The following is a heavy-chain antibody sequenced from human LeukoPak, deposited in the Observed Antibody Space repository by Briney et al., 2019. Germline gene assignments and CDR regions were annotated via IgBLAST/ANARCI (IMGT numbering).Heavy chain of an antibody. CDR3: ARNPYEYYFDY. J-gene: IGHJ4*02. D-gene: IGHD5-12*01. V-gene: IGHV1-2*02. Sequence: PGASVKVSCKASGYTLTGYYMHWLRQAPGQGLERMGWINPNSGDTNYAQKFQGRVTMTRDTSVNTAYMELSRLTSDDAAVYYCARNPYEYYFDYWGQGTLVTVSS. CDR2: INPNSGDT. CDR1: GYTLTGYY.